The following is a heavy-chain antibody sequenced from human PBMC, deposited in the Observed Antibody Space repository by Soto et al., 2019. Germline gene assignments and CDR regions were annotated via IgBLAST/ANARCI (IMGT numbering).Heavy chain of an antibody. CDR1: GGTFSSYA. CDR3: ARGKESQAGMDV. V-gene: IGHV1-69*13. CDR2: IIPIFGTA. J-gene: IGHJ6*02. Sequence: AASVKVSCKASGGTFSSYAISWVRQAPGQGLEWMGGIIPIFGTANYAQKFQGRVTITADESTSTAYMELSSLRSEDTAVYYCARGKESQAGMDVWGQGTTVTVSS.